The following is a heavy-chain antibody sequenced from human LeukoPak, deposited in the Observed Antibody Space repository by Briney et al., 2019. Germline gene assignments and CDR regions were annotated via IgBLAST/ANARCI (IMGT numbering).Heavy chain of an antibody. D-gene: IGHD3-3*01. Sequence: AGGSLRLSCGASGFTFSSFWMHWVRHAPGKGLVWVSRINSDGSSTSYADSVKGRFTISRDNAKNSLYLQMNSLRAEDTAVYYCASAGVVITGDAFDIWGQGTMVTVSS. CDR1: GFTFSSFW. CDR2: INSDGSST. CDR3: ASAGVVITGDAFDI. J-gene: IGHJ3*02. V-gene: IGHV3-74*01.